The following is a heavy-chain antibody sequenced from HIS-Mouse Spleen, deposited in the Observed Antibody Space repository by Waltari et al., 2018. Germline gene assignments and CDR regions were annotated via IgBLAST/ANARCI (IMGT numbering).Heavy chain of an antibody. CDR2: ISWNSGSI. Sequence: EVQLVESGGGLVQPGRSLRLSCAASGFTFVDFAMHWVRQAPGKGLEWVSGISWNSGSIGYADSVKGRFTISRDNAKNSLYLQMNSLRAEDTALYYCAKVSGSYYYFDYWGQGTLVTVSS. CDR1: GFTFVDFA. D-gene: IGHD1-26*01. CDR3: AKVSGSYYYFDY. V-gene: IGHV3-9*01. J-gene: IGHJ4*02.